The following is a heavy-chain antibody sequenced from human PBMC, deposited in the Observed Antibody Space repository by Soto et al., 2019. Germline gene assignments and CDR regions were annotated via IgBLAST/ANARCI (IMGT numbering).Heavy chain of an antibody. CDR1: GYSFTSYW. Sequence: VESLKISCKGSGYSFTSYWIGWVRQMPGKGLEWMGIIYPGDSDTRYSPSFQGQVTISADKSISTAYLQWSSLKASDTAMYYCARNFRDYGDLYYFDYWGQGTLVTVSS. CDR3: ARNFRDYGDLYYFDY. V-gene: IGHV5-51*01. D-gene: IGHD4-17*01. CDR2: IYPGDSDT. J-gene: IGHJ4*02.